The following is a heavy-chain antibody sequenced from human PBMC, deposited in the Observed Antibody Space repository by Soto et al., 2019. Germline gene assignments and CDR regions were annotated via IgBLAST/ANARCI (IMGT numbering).Heavy chain of an antibody. Sequence: GGSLRLSCAASGFTFDDYAMHWVRQAPGKGLEWVSSISWNSGSIDYADSVKGRFIISRDNAQNSLYLQMNSLRAEDTALYYCAKDPYGDYRSNPFFDYWGQGTLVTVSS. CDR1: GFTFDDYA. CDR3: AKDPYGDYRSNPFFDY. D-gene: IGHD4-17*01. J-gene: IGHJ4*02. CDR2: ISWNSGSI. V-gene: IGHV3-9*01.